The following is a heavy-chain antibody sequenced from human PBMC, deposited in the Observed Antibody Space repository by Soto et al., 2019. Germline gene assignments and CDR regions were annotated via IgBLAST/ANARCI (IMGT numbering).Heavy chain of an antibody. CDR3: AIDPDYGDYGTSPADDY. D-gene: IGHD4-17*01. CDR2: INAGNGNT. J-gene: IGHJ4*02. Sequence: GASVKVSCKASGYTFTSYAMHWVRQAPGQRLEWMGWINAGNGNTKYSQKFQGRVTITRDTSASTAYMELSSLRSEDTAVYYCAIDPDYGDYGTSPADDYWGQGTLVTVSS. V-gene: IGHV1-3*01. CDR1: GYTFTSYA.